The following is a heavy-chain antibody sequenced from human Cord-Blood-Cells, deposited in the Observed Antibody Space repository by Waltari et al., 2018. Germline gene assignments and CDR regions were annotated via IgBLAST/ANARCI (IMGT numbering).Heavy chain of an antibody. CDR2: INPNSGGT. D-gene: IGHD2-2*01. Sequence: GQSGAEVKKPGASVKVFCKASGYTFTGYYMHWVRQAPGQGLEWMGWINPNSGGTNYAQKFQGRVTMTRDTSISTAYMELSRLRSDDTAVYYCARHSRVYCSSTSCQRWFDPWGQGTLVTVSS. J-gene: IGHJ5*02. V-gene: IGHV1-2*02. CDR1: GYTFTGYY. CDR3: ARHSRVYCSSTSCQRWFDP.